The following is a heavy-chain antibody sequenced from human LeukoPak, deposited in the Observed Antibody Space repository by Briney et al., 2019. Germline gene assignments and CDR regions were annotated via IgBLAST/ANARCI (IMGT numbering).Heavy chain of an antibody. CDR1: GYTFTCYG. CDR3: ARIKRIMEPGTVGLDS. D-gene: IGHD2-8*01. CDR2: ISAYNGDT. V-gene: IGHV1-18*01. J-gene: IGHJ4*02. Sequence: GASVKVSCKASGYTFTCYGISWVRQAPGQGLEWMGWISAYNGDTNYAQKFQGRVTMTSDNAISTVYMEISSLRSDDAAVYYCARIKRIMEPGTVGLDSWGQGTLVTVSS.